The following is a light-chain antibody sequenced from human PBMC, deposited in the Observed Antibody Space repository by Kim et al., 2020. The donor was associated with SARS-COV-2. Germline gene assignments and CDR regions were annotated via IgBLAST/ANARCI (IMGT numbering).Light chain of an antibody. Sequence: EVVLTQSPATLSLSPVERATLSCRASQNIDTYLAWYQQRPGQAPRLLVYDASNRATGVPDRFSGSGSGTDFTLTISSLEPEDFSLYYCQQRNSWPPAVTFGGGTKVDIK. V-gene: IGKV3-11*01. J-gene: IGKJ4*01. CDR1: QNIDTY. CDR3: QQRNSWPPAVT. CDR2: DAS.